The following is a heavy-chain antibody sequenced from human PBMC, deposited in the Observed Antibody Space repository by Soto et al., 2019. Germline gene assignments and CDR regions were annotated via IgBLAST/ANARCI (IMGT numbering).Heavy chain of an antibody. D-gene: IGHD2-21*02. CDR1: GFTFSSYW. CDR3: ARDGDCGGDCSHAFDI. Sequence: GGSLRLSCAASGFTFSSYWMSWVRQAPGKGLEWVANIKQDGSEKYYVDSVKGRFTISRDNAKNSLYLQMNSLRAEDTAVYYCARDGDCGGDCSHAFDIWGQGTMVTVSS. J-gene: IGHJ3*02. V-gene: IGHV3-7*01. CDR2: IKQDGSEK.